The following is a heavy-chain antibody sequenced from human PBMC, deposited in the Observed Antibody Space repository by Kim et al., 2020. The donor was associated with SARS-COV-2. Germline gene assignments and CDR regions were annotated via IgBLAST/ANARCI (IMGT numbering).Heavy chain of an antibody. CDR2: ISYDGSNK. J-gene: IGHJ5*02. CDR3: AKGPDPGTGYRFDP. Sequence: GGSLRLSCAASGFTFSSYGMHWVRQAPGKGLEWVAVISYDGSNKYYADSVKGRFTISRDNSKNTLYLQMNSLRAEDTAVYYCAKGPDPGTGYRFDPWGQGTLVTVSS. CDR1: GFTFSSYG. D-gene: IGHD3-9*01. V-gene: IGHV3-30*18.